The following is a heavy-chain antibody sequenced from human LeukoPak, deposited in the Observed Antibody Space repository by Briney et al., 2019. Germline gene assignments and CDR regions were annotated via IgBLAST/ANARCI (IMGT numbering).Heavy chain of an antibody. Sequence: GGSLRLSCAASGFTFSSYGMHWVRQAPGKGLEWVAFIRYDGSNKYYADSVKGRFTISRDNSKNTLYLQMNSLRAEDTAVYYCAKVGASDWYFDPWGRGTLVTVSS. CDR1: GFTFSSYG. J-gene: IGHJ2*01. CDR2: IRYDGSNK. CDR3: AKVGASDWYFDP. D-gene: IGHD1-26*01. V-gene: IGHV3-30*02.